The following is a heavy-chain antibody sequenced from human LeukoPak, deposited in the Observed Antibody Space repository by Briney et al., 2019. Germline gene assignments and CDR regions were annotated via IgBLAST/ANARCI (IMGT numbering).Heavy chain of an antibody. CDR3: ARDQCSGPNCQVALDY. J-gene: IGHJ4*02. Sequence: GGSLRLSCAASGFTFSSFWMHWVRQAPGKGLVWVSRVKSDGRSATYADSVKGRFTISRDNAKNTLYLQMNGLRAEDTAVYYCARDQCSGPNCQVALDYWGQGTLVTVSS. D-gene: IGHD2-2*01. V-gene: IGHV3-74*01. CDR2: VKSDGRSA. CDR1: GFTFSSFW.